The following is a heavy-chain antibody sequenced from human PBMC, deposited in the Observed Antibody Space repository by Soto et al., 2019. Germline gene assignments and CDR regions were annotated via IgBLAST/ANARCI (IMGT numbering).Heavy chain of an antibody. CDR1: GGSISGYY. D-gene: IGHD1-26*01. Sequence: SSETLSLTCTVSGGSISGYYGSWIRQPPGKGLEWIGYISYSGSTNYNPSLKSRVTISIDTSKNQFSLKLSSVAAADTAVYYCARGPSGSYPYYYYYGMDVWGQGTTVTVSS. J-gene: IGHJ6*02. CDR3: ARGPSGSYPYYYYYGMDV. V-gene: IGHV4-59*01. CDR2: ISYSGST.